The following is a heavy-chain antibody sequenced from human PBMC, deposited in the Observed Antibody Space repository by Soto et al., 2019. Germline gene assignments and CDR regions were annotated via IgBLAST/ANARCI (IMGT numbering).Heavy chain of an antibody. CDR1: GYRFSSSW. CDR3: ASRGIAARSY. CDR2: VYPSDSDV. J-gene: IGHJ4*02. Sequence: GESLKISCQGTGYRFSSSWIGWVRQKPGKGLEWLGNVYPSDSDVRYSPAFEGQVTISADKSISTAYLQWSSLKASDTAMYYCASRGIAARSYWGQGTLVTVSS. V-gene: IGHV5-51*01. D-gene: IGHD6-6*01.